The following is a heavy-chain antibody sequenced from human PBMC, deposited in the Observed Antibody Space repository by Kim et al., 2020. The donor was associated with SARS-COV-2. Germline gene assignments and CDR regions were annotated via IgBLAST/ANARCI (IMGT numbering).Heavy chain of an antibody. CDR3: ASTYYDSSGYLYYFDY. V-gene: IGHV4-34*01. Sequence: SETLSLTCAVYGGSFSGYYWSWIRQPPGKGLEWIGEINHSGSTNYNPSLKSRVTISVDTSKNQFSLKLSSVTAADTAVYYCASTYYDSSGYLYYFDYWGQGTLVTVSS. D-gene: IGHD3-22*01. J-gene: IGHJ4*02. CDR1: GGSFSGYY. CDR2: INHSGST.